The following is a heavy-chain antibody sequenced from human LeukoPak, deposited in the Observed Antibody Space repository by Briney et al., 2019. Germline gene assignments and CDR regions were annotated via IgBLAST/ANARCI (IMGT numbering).Heavy chain of an antibody. D-gene: IGHD3-16*01. CDR1: GFTFSSYW. CDR3: SRDLGRYGGN. V-gene: IGHV3-74*01. J-gene: IGHJ4*02. Sequence: GGSLRLSCAASGFTFSSYWMHWVRQAPGKGPEWVSRINSDGTITTYADSVKGRFTISRDNAENTLYLQMNSLRAEDTALYYCSRDLGRYGGNWGQGTLVIVSS. CDR2: INSDGTIT.